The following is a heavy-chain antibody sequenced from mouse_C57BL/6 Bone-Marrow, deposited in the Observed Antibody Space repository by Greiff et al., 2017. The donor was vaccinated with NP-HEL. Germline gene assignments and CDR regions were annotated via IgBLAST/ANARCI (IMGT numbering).Heavy chain of an antibody. CDR1: GISITTGNYR. V-gene: IGHV3-5*01. D-gene: IGHD1-1*01. Sequence: DVKLVESGPGLVKPSQTVFLTCTVTGISITTGNYRWSWIRQFPGNKLEWIGYIYYSGTITYNPSLTSRTTIPRDTPKNQFFLEMNSLTAEDTATYYCARDSSYYYGSSYAMDYWGQGTSVTVSS. CDR3: ARDSSYYYGSSYAMDY. CDR2: IYYSGTI. J-gene: IGHJ4*01.